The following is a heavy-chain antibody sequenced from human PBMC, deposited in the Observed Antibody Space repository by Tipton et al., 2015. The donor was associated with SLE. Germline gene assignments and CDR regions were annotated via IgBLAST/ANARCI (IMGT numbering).Heavy chain of an antibody. CDR3: ARALTSAQGFYFES. V-gene: IGHV4-59*02. CDR1: GDSVKSRY. Sequence: TLSLTCTVSGDSVKSRYWIWVRQPAGRGLEWLAYRFHDGNINYNPSLKTRLTMSVDTSKNQFSLKLSSVTAADTAVYYCARALTSAQGFYFESWGQGTLVTVSS. J-gene: IGHJ4*02. CDR2: RFHDGNI. D-gene: IGHD2-2*01.